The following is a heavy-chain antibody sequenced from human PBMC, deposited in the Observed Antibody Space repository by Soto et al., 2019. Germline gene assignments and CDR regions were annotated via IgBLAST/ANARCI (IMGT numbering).Heavy chain of an antibody. CDR3: AKVGTRAVFLLTGYFDY. Sequence: PGGSLRLSCAASGFTFSSYALSWVRQAPGTGLEWVSAISGSGGSTYYADSVKGRFTISRDNSKNTLYLQMNSLRAEDTAVYYCAKVGTRAVFLLTGYFDYWGQGTLVTVSS. CDR1: GFTFSSYA. D-gene: IGHD6-19*01. J-gene: IGHJ4*02. V-gene: IGHV3-23*01. CDR2: ISGSGGST.